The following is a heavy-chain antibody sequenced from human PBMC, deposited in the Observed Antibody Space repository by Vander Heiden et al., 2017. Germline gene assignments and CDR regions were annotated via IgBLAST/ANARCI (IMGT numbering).Heavy chain of an antibody. J-gene: IGHJ3*02. CDR3: ATGTPGGGSYSLGAFDI. D-gene: IGHD1-26*01. CDR2: FDPEDGET. Sequence: QVQLVQSGAEVKKPGASVNVACKVSGSTLADISIHWVRPAPGKGLEWMGGFDPEDGETIYAQKFQGRVTMTEDTSTDTAYMELSSLGSEDTAVYYCATGTPGGGSYSLGAFDIWGQGTMVTVSS. V-gene: IGHV1-24*01. CDR1: GSTLADIS.